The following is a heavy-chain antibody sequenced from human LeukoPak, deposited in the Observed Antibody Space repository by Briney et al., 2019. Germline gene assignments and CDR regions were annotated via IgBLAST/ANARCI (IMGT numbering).Heavy chain of an antibody. CDR2: ISYDGSNK. J-gene: IGHJ3*02. D-gene: IGHD5-18*01. V-gene: IGHV3-30-3*01. CDR3: ARDPSHTAIHAFDI. CDR1: GFTFSSYA. Sequence: HPGGSLRLSCAASGFTFSSYAMHWVRQAPGKGLEWVAVISYDGSNKYYADSVKGRFTISRDNSKNTLYLQMNSLRAEDTAVYYCARDPSHTAIHAFDIWGQGTMVTVSS.